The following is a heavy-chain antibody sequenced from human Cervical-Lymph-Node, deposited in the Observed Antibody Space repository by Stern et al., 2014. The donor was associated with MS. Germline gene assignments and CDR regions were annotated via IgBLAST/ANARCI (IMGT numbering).Heavy chain of an antibody. CDR3: AKRDGNFWSGYYDY. CDR2: ISYDVSKN. J-gene: IGHJ4*02. Sequence: VQLVESGGGVVQPGRSLRLSCAASGFTFSNYGMHWVRQAPGKGLEWVATISYDVSKNYHADSVKGRFTISRDNSKNTLYLQMNSLRVEDTAVYYCAKRDGNFWSGYYDYWGQGAPVTVSS. CDR1: GFTFSNYG. V-gene: IGHV3-30*18. D-gene: IGHD3-3*01.